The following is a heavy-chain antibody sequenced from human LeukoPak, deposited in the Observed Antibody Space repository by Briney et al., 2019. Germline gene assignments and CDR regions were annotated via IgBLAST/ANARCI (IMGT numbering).Heavy chain of an antibody. V-gene: IGHV3-23*01. J-gene: IGHJ4*02. CDR3: AKAPHFIAVAGTNYYFDY. D-gene: IGHD6-19*01. CDR1: GFTFSSYA. CDR2: ISGSGGST. Sequence: GGSLRLSCAASGFTFSSYAMSWVRQAPGKGLEWVSAISGSGGSTYYADSVKGRFTISRDNSKNTLYLQMNSLRAEDTAVYYCAKAPHFIAVAGTNYYFDYWGQGNLVTVSS.